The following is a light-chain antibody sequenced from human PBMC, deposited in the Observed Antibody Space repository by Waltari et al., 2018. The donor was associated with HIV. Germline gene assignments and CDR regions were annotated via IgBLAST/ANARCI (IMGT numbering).Light chain of an antibody. CDR1: SSDVGAYNY. CDR2: EVT. J-gene: IGLJ2*01. Sequence: QSALTQPASVSGSPGQSITISCTGTSSDVGAYNYVSWYQQHPDKAPKLIIYEVTNRPSGVSSRFSGSKSGNTASLTISGLQAEDEAEYHCSSFTSSTTVIFGGGTKLTVL. V-gene: IGLV2-14*01. CDR3: SSFTSSTTVI.